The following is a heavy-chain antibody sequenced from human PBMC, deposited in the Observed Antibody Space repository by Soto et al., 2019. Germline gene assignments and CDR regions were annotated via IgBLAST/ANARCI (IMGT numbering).Heavy chain of an antibody. D-gene: IGHD2-15*01. V-gene: IGHV4-31*03. CDR3: ARDPHCSGGSCTDY. Sequence: QVQLQESGPGLVKPSQTLSLTCTVSGGSISSGGYYWSWIRHHPGKGLEWIGYIYYRGSTYYNPPLKSRVTISVHTSKNQFPLKLSSVTAADTAVYYCARDPHCSGGSCTDYWGQGTLVTVSS. CDR2: IYYRGST. CDR1: GGSISSGGYY. J-gene: IGHJ4*02.